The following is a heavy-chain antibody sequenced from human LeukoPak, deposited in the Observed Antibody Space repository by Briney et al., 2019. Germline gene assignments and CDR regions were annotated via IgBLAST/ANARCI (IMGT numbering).Heavy chain of an antibody. CDR3: ASQSISSFTIFGLRGVFDI. CDR1: VFTVSSNY. Sequence: GGSLRLSCAASVFTVSSNYMSWVRQAPGKGLEWVSVIYSGGSTYYADSVKGRFTISRDNSKNTLYLQMNSLRAEDTAVYYCASQSISSFTIFGLRGVFDIWGQGTMVTVSS. CDR2: IYSGGST. J-gene: IGHJ3*02. V-gene: IGHV3-53*01. D-gene: IGHD3-3*01.